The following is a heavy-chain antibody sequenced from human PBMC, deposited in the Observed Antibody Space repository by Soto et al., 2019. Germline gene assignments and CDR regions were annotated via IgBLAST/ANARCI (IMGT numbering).Heavy chain of an antibody. D-gene: IGHD3-22*01. Sequence: QVQLVQSGAEVKKPGASVKVSCKASGYTFTSYYMHWVRQAPGQGLEWMGIINPSGGSTSYAQKSQGRGTMTRDTSTSTVYMELSSLRSEDTAVYYCAREEGYYYDSSGYYFYWGQGTLVTVSS. V-gene: IGHV1-46*01. CDR3: AREEGYYYDSSGYYFY. J-gene: IGHJ4*02. CDR1: GYTFTSYY. CDR2: INPSGGST.